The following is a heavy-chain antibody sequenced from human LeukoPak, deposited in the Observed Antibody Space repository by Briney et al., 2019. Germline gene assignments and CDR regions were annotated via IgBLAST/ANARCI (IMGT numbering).Heavy chain of an antibody. J-gene: IGHJ4*02. CDR2: ISSSSSYI. D-gene: IGHD6-13*01. CDR3: ARLKAAAGRTFDY. CDR1: EFTFSSYS. V-gene: IGHV3-21*01. Sequence: VGSLRLSCAASEFTFSSYSMNWVRQAPGKGLEWVSSISSSSSYIYYADSVKGRFTISRDNAKNSLYLQMNSLRAEDTAVYYCARLKAAAGRTFDYWGQGTLVTVSS.